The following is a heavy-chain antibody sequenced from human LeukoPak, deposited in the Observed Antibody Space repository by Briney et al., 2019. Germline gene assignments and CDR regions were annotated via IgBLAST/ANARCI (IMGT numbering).Heavy chain of an antibody. J-gene: IGHJ5*02. Sequence: PGGSLRLSCAASGFTFSTYAMTWVRQAPGRGLEWVSTVRGSGGSTYYADSVKGRFTISRDISKNTLYLQMNNLRAEDTAVYYCARMGYSYGYNWFDPWGQGTLVTVSS. CDR1: GFTFSTYA. V-gene: IGHV3-23*01. CDR2: VRGSGGST. CDR3: ARMGYSYGYNWFDP. D-gene: IGHD5-18*01.